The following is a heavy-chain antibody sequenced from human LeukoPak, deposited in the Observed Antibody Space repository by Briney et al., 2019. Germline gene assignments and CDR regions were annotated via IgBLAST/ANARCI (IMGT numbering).Heavy chain of an antibody. CDR2: IYYSGSS. CDR3: ARNLRGYSSSWYYFDY. J-gene: IGHJ4*02. CDR1: GGSISSYY. Sequence: SETLSLTCTVSGGSISSYYWSWIRQPPGKGLEWIGYIYYSGSSNYNPSLQSRVTISVDTSKNQFSLKLSSVTAADTAVYYCARNLRGYSSSWYYFDYWGQGTLVTVSS. D-gene: IGHD6-13*01. V-gene: IGHV4-59*08.